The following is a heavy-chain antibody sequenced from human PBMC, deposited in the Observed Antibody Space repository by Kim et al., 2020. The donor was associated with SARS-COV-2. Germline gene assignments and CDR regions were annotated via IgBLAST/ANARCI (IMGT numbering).Heavy chain of an antibody. Sequence: ASVKVSCKASGYTFTSYAMNWVRQAPGQGLEWMGWINTNTGNPTYAQGFTGRFVFYLDTSVSTAYLQISSLKAEDTAVYYCARSGEQREQPSYYYYGMDVWGQGATVTVSS. D-gene: IGHD6-25*01. CDR3: ARSGEQREQPSYYYYGMDV. CDR2: INTNTGNP. V-gene: IGHV7-4-1*02. CDR1: GYTFTSYA. J-gene: IGHJ6*02.